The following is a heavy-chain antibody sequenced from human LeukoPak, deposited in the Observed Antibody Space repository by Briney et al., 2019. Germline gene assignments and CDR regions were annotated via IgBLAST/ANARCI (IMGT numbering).Heavy chain of an antibody. V-gene: IGHV3-7*04. D-gene: IGHD2-2*01. CDR1: GFTFSSYW. Sequence: GGSLRLSCAASGFTFSSYWMSWVRQAPGKGLEWVANIKQDGSEKYYVDSVKGRFTISRDNAKNSLYLQMNSLRAEDTAVYYCARGTRGHYYYYMDVWGKGTTVTISS. J-gene: IGHJ6*03. CDR3: ARGTRGHYYYYMDV. CDR2: IKQDGSEK.